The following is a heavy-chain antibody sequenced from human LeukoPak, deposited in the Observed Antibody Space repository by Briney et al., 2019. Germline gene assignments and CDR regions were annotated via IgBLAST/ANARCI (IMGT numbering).Heavy chain of an antibody. D-gene: IGHD4-11*01. J-gene: IGHJ6*02. Sequence: PGGSLRLSCAASGFTFDDYAMHWVRQAPGKGLEWVSGISWNSGSIGYADSVKGRFTISRDNAKNSLYLQMNSLRAEDTALYYCAKDQTVAPRTHSYYYYGMDVWGQGTTVTVSS. CDR1: GFTFDDYA. CDR2: ISWNSGSI. V-gene: IGHV3-9*01. CDR3: AKDQTVAPRTHSYYYYGMDV.